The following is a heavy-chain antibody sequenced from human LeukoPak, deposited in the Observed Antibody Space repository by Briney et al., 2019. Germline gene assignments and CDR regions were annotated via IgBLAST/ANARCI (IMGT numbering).Heavy chain of an antibody. CDR2: INPSGGST. CDR3: ARDRTMVDGFLPLDY. V-gene: IGHV1-46*01. D-gene: IGHD1-14*01. J-gene: IGHJ4*02. CDR1: GYTFTSYY. Sequence: ASVKVSCKASGYTFTSYYMHWVRQAPGQGLEWMGIINPSGGSTSYAQKFQGRVTMTRDMSTSTVYMELSSLRSEDTAVYYCARDRTMVDGFLPLDYWGQGTLVTVS.